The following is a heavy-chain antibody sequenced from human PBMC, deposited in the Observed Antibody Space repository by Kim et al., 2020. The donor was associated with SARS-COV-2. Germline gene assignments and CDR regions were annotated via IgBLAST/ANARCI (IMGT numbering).Heavy chain of an antibody. CDR3: ARVRWDAIVLMVYARSPVLDFDY. CDR2: ISSSGSTI. CDR1: GFTFSSYE. D-gene: IGHD2-8*01. Sequence: GGSLRLSCAASGFTFSSYEMNWVRQAPGKGLEWVSYISSSGSTIYYADSVKGRFTISRDNAKNSLYLQMNSLRAEDTAVYYCARVRWDAIVLMVYARSPVLDFDYWGQGTLVTVSS. J-gene: IGHJ4*02. V-gene: IGHV3-48*03.